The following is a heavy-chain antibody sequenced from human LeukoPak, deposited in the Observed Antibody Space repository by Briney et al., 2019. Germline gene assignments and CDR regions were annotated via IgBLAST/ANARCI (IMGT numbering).Heavy chain of an antibody. D-gene: IGHD4-23*01. CDR1: GGSISSGDYY. CDR2: IYYSGST. V-gene: IGHV4-30-4*01. J-gene: IGHJ3*02. Sequence: SQTLSLTCTVSGGSISSGDYYWSWIRQPPGKGMEWIGYIYYSGSTYYKPSLKSRVTISVDTSKNQFSLKLSSVTAADTAVYYCARAHNYGGNPDDAFDIWGQGTMVTVSS. CDR3: ARAHNYGGNPDDAFDI.